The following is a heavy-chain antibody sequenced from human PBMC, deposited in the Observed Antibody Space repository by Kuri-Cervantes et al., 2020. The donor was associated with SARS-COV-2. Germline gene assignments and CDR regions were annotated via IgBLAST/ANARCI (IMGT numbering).Heavy chain of an antibody. CDR2: ISYDESNK. J-gene: IGHJ4*02. CDR3: TTLIDY. V-gene: IGHV3-30-3*01. Sequence: GGSLRLSCAASGFTFSSYAMHWVRQAPGKGLEWVAVISYDESNKYYADSVKGRFTISRDNSKNTLYLQMNSLRAEDTAVYYCTTLIDYWGQGALVTVSS. CDR1: GFTFSSYA.